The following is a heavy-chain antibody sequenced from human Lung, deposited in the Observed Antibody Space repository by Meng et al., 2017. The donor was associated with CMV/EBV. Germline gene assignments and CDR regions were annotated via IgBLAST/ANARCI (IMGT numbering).Heavy chain of an antibody. CDR3: ARVNVPAANHNYYSGMDV. V-gene: IGHV3-30*04. CDR2: ISYDGSNK. CDR1: GFIFSSYA. Sequence: GESLKISCAASGFIFSSYAMHWVRQAPGKGLEWGAVISYDGSNKYYADSVKGRFTISRDNSKNTLYLQMNSLRAEDTAVYYCARVNVPAANHNYYSGMDVWXQGNXVTVDS. J-gene: IGHJ6*01. D-gene: IGHD2-2*01.